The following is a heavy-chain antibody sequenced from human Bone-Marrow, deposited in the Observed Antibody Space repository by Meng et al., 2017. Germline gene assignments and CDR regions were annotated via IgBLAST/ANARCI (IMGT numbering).Heavy chain of an antibody. CDR2: MKSNVDGGTV. CDR1: GCTFSNAW. D-gene: IGHD5-12*01. CDR3: SGHDDY. Sequence: GGSLRPSCAASGCTFSNAWMTWVRQAPGKGRGGIGRMKSNVDGGTVDYAAAVKGRSFISRDDADNTVYLQMNSRKTEDTAVDYCSGHDDYWGHGTLVTVSS. V-gene: IGHV3-15*01. J-gene: IGHJ4*01.